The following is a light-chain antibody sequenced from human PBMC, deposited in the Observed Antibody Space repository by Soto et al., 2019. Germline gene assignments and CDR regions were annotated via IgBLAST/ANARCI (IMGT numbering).Light chain of an antibody. CDR1: SSNIGAGYD. CDR2: GNN. CDR3: QSYDSSLNGVV. J-gene: IGLJ2*01. Sequence: QSVLTQPPSVSGAPGQRVTISCTGSSSNIGAGYDVHWYQQLPGTAPKLLIYGNNNRTSGVPDRFSGSKSGTSASLAITGLQSEDEADYYCQSYDSSLNGVVFGGGTKVTVL. V-gene: IGLV1-40*01.